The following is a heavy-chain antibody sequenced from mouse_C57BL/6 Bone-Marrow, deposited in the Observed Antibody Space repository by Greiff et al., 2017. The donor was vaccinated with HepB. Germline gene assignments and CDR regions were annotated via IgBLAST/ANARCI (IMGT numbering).Heavy chain of an antibody. CDR2: ISNGGGST. Sequence: DVQLVESGGGLVQPGGSLKLSCAASGFTFSDYYMYWVRQTPEKRLEWVAYISNGGGSTYYPDTVKGRFTISRDNAKNTLYLQMSRLKSEDTAMYYCARQLRLRAMDYWGQGTSVTVSS. D-gene: IGHD3-2*02. CDR1: GFTFSDYY. CDR3: ARQLRLRAMDY. J-gene: IGHJ4*01. V-gene: IGHV5-12*01.